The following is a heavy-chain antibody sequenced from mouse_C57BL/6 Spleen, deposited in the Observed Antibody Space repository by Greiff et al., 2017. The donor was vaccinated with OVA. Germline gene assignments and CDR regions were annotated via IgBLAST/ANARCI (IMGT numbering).Heavy chain of an antibody. D-gene: IGHD4-1*01. Sequence: VQLQQSGPELVKPGASVKISCKASGYTFTDYYMNWVKQSHGKSLEWIGDINPNNGGTSYNQKFKGKATLTVDKSSSTAYMELRSLTSEDSAVYYCARIWVAMDYWGQGTSVTVSS. J-gene: IGHJ4*01. CDR1: GYTFTDYY. V-gene: IGHV1-26*01. CDR2: INPNNGGT. CDR3: ARIWVAMDY.